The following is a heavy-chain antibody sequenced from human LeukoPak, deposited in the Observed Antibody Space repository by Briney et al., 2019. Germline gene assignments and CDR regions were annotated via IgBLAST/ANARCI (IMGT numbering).Heavy chain of an antibody. D-gene: IGHD6-13*01. Sequence: PGGSLRLSCAASGFTFSSYSMNWVRQAPGKGLEWVSYISSSSSTIYYADSVKGRFTISRDNAKNSLYLQMNSLRAEDGAVYYCGRTEGGAAGEFDYWGQGTLVTVSS. CDR1: GFTFSSYS. CDR2: ISSSSSTI. V-gene: IGHV3-48*01. CDR3: GRTEGGAAGEFDY. J-gene: IGHJ4*02.